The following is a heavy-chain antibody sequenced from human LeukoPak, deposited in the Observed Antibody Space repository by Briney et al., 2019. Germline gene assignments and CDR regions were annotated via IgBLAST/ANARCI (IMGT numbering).Heavy chain of an antibody. J-gene: IGHJ4*02. CDR1: GDFISRNY. CDR3: ARGRYYYGSGSYNY. Sequence: PSETLSLTCSVSGDFISRNYWSWIRQPPGKGLEWLGFIYMGGSINYNPSLKSRVTISVDTYKNQFSLKLRSVTAADTAVYYCARGRYYYGSGSYNYWGQGTLVTVSS. D-gene: IGHD3-10*01. CDR2: IYMGGSI. V-gene: IGHV4-4*08.